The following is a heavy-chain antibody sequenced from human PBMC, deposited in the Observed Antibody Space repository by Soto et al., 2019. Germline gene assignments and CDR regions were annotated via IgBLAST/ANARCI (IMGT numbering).Heavy chain of an antibody. J-gene: IGHJ6*02. CDR1: GYIFTTSC. Sequence: PGESLEISFKGFGYIFTTSCIGWVRPVPRKGLEWMGIIYPDKSHTTYSPSFQGQVTISADKSISTAYVEWSRLKASETVMYYCARLSEGGGMDVWGQGTTVTVSS. CDR2: IYPDKSHT. CDR3: ARLSEGGGMDV. V-gene: IGHV5-51*01.